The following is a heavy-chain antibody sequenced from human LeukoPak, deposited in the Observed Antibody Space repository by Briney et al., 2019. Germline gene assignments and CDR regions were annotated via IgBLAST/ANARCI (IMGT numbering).Heavy chain of an antibody. CDR2: ISSSSSYI. J-gene: IGHJ3*02. D-gene: IGHD3-22*01. Sequence: PGGSLRLSCAASGFTFSSYSMNWVRQAPGKGLEWVSSISSSSSYIYYADSVKGRFTISRDNAKNSLYLQMNSLRAEDTAVYYCARGYYDSRGYYYGDAFDIWGQGPLVTVSS. CDR1: GFTFSSYS. CDR3: ARGYYDSRGYYYGDAFDI. V-gene: IGHV3-21*01.